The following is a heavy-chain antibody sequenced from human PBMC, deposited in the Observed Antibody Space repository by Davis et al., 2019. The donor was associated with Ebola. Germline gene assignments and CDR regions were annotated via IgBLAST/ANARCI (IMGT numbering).Heavy chain of an antibody. J-gene: IGHJ4*02. V-gene: IGHV3-48*02. CDR1: GFTFSSYG. D-gene: IGHD5-24*01. Sequence: PGGSLRLSCAASGFTFSSYGMHWVRQAPGKGLEWVSYISGNMAEIYYADSVKGRFTISRSNAKNSLYLQMNNLRDEDTAVYYCARDYNYSFDYWGQGALVTVSS. CDR2: ISGNMAEI. CDR3: ARDYNYSFDY.